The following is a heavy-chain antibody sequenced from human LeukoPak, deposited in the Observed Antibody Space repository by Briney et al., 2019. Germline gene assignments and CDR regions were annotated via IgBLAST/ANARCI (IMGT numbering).Heavy chain of an antibody. CDR2: IKQDGSDR. J-gene: IGHJ4*02. CDR1: GFTFRNYW. D-gene: IGHD6-19*01. CDR3: VRNLAVAGTCFDS. Sequence: GGSLRLSCAASGFTFRNYWMSWVRQVPGTGLEWVANIKQDGSDRNYVTSVRGRFTISRDNAESSLYLQTNSLRAEDTAVYYCVRNLAVAGTCFDSWGQGTLVTVSS. V-gene: IGHV3-7*03.